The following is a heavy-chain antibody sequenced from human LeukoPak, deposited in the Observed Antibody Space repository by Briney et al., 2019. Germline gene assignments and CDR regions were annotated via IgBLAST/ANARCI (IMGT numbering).Heavy chain of an antibody. CDR2: ISSSSSTI. CDR3: ARDFESNARGVIKTSFDY. V-gene: IGHV3-48*01. D-gene: IGHD3-10*01. J-gene: IGHJ4*02. Sequence: PGGSLRLSCAASGFTFSSYSMNWVRQAPGKGLEWVSYISSSSSTIYYADSVKGRFTIPRDNAKNSLYLQMNSLRAEDTAVYYCARDFESNARGVIKTSFDYWGQGTLVTVSS. CDR1: GFTFSSYS.